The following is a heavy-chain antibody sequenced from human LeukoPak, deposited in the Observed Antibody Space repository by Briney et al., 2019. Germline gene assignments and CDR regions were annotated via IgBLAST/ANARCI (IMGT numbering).Heavy chain of an antibody. D-gene: IGHD3-16*01. CDR2: MNPNSGNT. CDR3: ARARDYVWGSYPYQGLFDP. Sequence: ASVKVSCKASGYTFTSYDINWVRQATGQGLEWMGWMNPNSGNTGYAQKFQGRVTMTRNTSISTAYMELSSLRSEDTAVYYCARARDYVWGSYPYQGLFDPWGQGTLVTVSS. V-gene: IGHV1-8*01. J-gene: IGHJ5*02. CDR1: GYTFTSYD.